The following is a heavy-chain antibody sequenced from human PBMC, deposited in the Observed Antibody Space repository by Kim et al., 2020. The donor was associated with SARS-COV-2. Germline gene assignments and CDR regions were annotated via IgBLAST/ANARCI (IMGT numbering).Heavy chain of an antibody. CDR3: ARSSGYYWVSDY. Sequence: SETLSLTCTVSGDSFSSGDYYWSWIRQHPGKGLEWIGYIYNSGTTYYNPSLKSRLTISVDTSENQSSLKLSSGTAADTAVYYCARSSGYYWVSDYWGQGTLVTVSS. D-gene: IGHD3-22*01. CDR1: GDSFSSGDYY. V-gene: IGHV4-31*03. CDR2: IYNSGTT. J-gene: IGHJ4*02.